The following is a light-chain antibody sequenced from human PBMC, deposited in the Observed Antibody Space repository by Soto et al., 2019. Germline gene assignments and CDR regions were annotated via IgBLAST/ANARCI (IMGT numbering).Light chain of an antibody. Sequence: EIVLTQSPGTLSLSPGERATLSCRASQSVGSSYLAWYQQKPGQAPRVLIYGAPSRATGIPDRFSGCGSGTDFTLTISRLEPEDFAVYYCQQYATSPFTFGPGTKVDIK. V-gene: IGKV3-20*01. J-gene: IGKJ3*01. CDR3: QQYATSPFT. CDR1: QSVGSSY. CDR2: GAP.